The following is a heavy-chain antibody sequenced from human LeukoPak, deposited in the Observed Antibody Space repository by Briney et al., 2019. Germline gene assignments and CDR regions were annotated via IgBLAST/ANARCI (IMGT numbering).Heavy chain of an antibody. Sequence: RTGGSLRLSCAASGFTFSSYAMHWVRQAPGKGLEWVAVISYDGSNKYYADSVKGRFTISRDNAKNTLYLQMNSLRAEDTAVYYCARERGAADYWGQGTLVTVSS. V-gene: IGHV3-30*04. CDR2: ISYDGSNK. CDR3: ARERGAADY. J-gene: IGHJ4*02. D-gene: IGHD3-16*01. CDR1: GFTFSSYA.